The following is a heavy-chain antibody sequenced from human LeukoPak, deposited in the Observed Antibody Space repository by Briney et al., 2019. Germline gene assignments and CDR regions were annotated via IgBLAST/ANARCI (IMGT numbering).Heavy chain of an antibody. V-gene: IGHV3-30*04. CDR2: ISYDGSNK. J-gene: IGHJ6*03. CDR3: AKNGYGYYYYYMDV. CDR1: GFTLSSYA. D-gene: IGHD3-22*01. Sequence: GGSLRLSCAASGFTLSSYAMHWVRQAPGKGLEWVAVISYDGSNKYYADSVKGRFTISRDNSKNTLYLQMNSLRAEDTAVYYCAKNGYGYYYYYMDVWGKGTTVTISS.